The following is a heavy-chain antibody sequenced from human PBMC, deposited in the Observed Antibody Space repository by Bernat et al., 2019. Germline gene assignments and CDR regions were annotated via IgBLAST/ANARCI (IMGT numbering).Heavy chain of an antibody. CDR2: ISGSGGST. J-gene: IGHJ6*02. Sequence: EVQLLESGGGLVQPGGSLRLSCAASGFTFSSYAMSWVRQAPGKGLEWVSAISGSGGSTYYADSVKGRFTISRDNSKNTLYLQMNSLRAEDTAVYYCAKGGIAAAGPGSTADYYYYGMDVWGQGTTVTVSS. D-gene: IGHD6-13*01. V-gene: IGHV3-23*01. CDR3: AKGGIAAAGPGSTADYYYYGMDV. CDR1: GFTFSSYA.